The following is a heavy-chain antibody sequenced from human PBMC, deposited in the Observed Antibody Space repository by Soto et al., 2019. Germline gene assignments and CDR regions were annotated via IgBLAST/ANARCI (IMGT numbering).Heavy chain of an antibody. V-gene: IGHV3-21*01. D-gene: IGHD1-26*01. CDR3: ARARPEHIYAFDI. CDR2: ISSSSSYI. Sequence: GGSLRLSCAASGFTFSSYSMNWVRQAPGKGLEWVSSISSSSSYIYYADSVKGRFIISRDNAKNSLYLQMNSLRAEDTAVYYCARARPEHIYAFDIWGQGTMVTVSS. CDR1: GFTFSSYS. J-gene: IGHJ3*02.